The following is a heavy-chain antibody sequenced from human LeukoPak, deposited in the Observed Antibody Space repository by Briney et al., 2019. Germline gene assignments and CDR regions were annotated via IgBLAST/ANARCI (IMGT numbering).Heavy chain of an antibody. D-gene: IGHD3-10*01. V-gene: IGHV4-30-2*01. CDR1: GGSISSGGYS. J-gene: IGHJ4*02. CDR3: ARAGITMVRGVIIMGTFDY. Sequence: SETLSLTCAVSGGSISSGGYSWSWIRQPPGKGLEWIGYIYHSGSTYYNPSLKSRVTISVDRSKNQFSLKLSSVTAADTAVYYCARAGITMVRGVIIMGTFDYWGQRTLVTISS. CDR2: IYHSGST.